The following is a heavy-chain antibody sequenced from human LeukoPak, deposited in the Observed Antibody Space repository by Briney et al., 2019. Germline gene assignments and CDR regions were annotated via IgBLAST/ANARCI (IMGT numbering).Heavy chain of an antibody. V-gene: IGHV4-31*03. CDR3: ARYCSGGSCSRDAFDI. Sequence: SQTLSPTCTVSGGSISSGGYYWSWIRQHPGKGLEWIGYIYYSGSTYYNPSLKSRVTISVDTSKNQFSLNLSSVTAADTAVYYCARYCSGGSCSRDAFDIWGQGTMVTVSS. CDR1: GGSISSGGYY. D-gene: IGHD2-15*01. J-gene: IGHJ3*02. CDR2: IYYSGST.